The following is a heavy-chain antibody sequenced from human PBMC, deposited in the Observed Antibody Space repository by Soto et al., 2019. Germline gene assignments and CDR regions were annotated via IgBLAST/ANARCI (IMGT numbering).Heavy chain of an antibody. CDR2: MWYDGHVE. Sequence: QVHLVESGGGVVQPGRSLTLSCAGSGFSFRTSGMHWVRQAPGKGLEWVTGMWYDGHVEGYLDSVKGRFTISRDNSNSLMSLQMSNLRVDDTAVYYCARGLPKVAGGAFDIWGHGTMVTVSS. CDR1: GFSFRTSG. V-gene: IGHV3-33*01. D-gene: IGHD2-15*01. J-gene: IGHJ3*02. CDR3: ARGLPKVAGGAFDI.